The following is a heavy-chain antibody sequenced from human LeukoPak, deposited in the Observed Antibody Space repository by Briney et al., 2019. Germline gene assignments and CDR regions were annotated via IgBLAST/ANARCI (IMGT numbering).Heavy chain of an antibody. CDR3: ARVVVGARNYFDY. CDR2: IYYSGST. D-gene: IGHD1-26*01. V-gene: IGHV4-39*01. Sequence: SETLSLTCTVSGGSISSSSYYWGWIRQPPGKGLEWIGSIYYSGSTYYNPSLKSRVTISVDTSKNQFSLKLSSVTAADTAVYYCARVVVGARNYFDYWGQGTLVTVSS. CDR1: GGSISSSSYY. J-gene: IGHJ4*02.